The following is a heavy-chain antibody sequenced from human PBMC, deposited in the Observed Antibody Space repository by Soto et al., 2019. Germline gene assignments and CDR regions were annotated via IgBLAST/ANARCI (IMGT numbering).Heavy chain of an antibody. V-gene: IGHV3-23*01. Sequence: EVQLLESGGGLVQPGGSLRLSCAASGITISNYPMSWVRQAPGKGLDWVSGISGSGDRTYYADSAKGRFTISKVISKNSLSLQLDSLGVDDTAVYFCVKDDGGSPSTPPLWGQGTLVTVSS. CDR1: GITISNYP. CDR3: VKDDGGSPSTPPL. CDR2: ISGSGDRT. J-gene: IGHJ4*02. D-gene: IGHD2-15*01.